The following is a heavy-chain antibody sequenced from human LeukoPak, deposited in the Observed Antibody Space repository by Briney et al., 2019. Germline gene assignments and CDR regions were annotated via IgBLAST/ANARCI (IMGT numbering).Heavy chain of an antibody. D-gene: IGHD3-22*01. Sequence: GGSLRLSCAASGFTFDRFTIHLVRQTPGKGLEWVSGISGSGISTYYADSVKGRFTISRDNSKNTLYLQMNSLRVEDTAVYYCAKSWNYYDSSGDDALDIWGQGTMVTVSS. V-gene: IGHV3-23*01. CDR2: ISGSGIST. CDR1: GFTFDRFT. J-gene: IGHJ3*02. CDR3: AKSWNYYDSSGDDALDI.